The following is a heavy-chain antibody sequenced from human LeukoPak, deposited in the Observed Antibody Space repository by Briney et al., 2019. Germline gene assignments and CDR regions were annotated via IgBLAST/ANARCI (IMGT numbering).Heavy chain of an antibody. V-gene: IGHV3-23*01. CDR3: ANAAGYCSSTSCPFDY. J-gene: IGHJ4*02. D-gene: IGHD2-2*01. CDR2: ISGSDGST. CDR1: GFTFSSYA. Sequence: GGSLRLSCAASGFTFSSYAMSWVRQAPGKGLEWVSAISGSDGSTYYADSVKGRFTISRDNSKNTLYLQMNSLRAEDTAVYYCANAAGYCSSTSCPFDYWGQGTLVTVSS.